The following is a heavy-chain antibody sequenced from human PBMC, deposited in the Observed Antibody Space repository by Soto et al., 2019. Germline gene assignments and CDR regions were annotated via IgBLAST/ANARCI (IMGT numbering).Heavy chain of an antibody. J-gene: IGHJ6*02. D-gene: IGHD3-16*01. CDR3: ARELRFYYGMDV. Sequence: ASVKFSCTASGYTFTSYGISWVRQAPGQGLEWMGWISAYNGNTNYAQKLQGRVTMTTDTSTSTAYMELRSLRSDDTAVYYCARELRFYYGMDVWGQGTTVTVSS. V-gene: IGHV1-18*04. CDR2: ISAYNGNT. CDR1: GYTFTSYG.